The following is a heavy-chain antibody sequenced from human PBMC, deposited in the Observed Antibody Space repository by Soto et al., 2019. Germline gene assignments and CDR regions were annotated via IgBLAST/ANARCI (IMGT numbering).Heavy chain of an antibody. V-gene: IGHV3-23*01. J-gene: IGHJ5*02. Sequence: EVHLLESGGGVVQPGGSLRLSCEASGFTFSSHAMSWVRQPPAKGLEWVSASGSSGATYYADSVKGRFIISRDNSKNTLYLEMNSLSPEDTGVYYCVKKGSGGNWFDPWGQGTLVTVS. CDR1: GFTFSSHA. D-gene: IGHD3-16*01. CDR3: VKKGSGGNWFDP. CDR2: SGSSGAT.